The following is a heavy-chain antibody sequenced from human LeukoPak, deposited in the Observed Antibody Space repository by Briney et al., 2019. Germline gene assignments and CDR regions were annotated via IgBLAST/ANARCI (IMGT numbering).Heavy chain of an antibody. V-gene: IGHV4-4*07. CDR1: GGSMNQYY. Sequence: SETPSLTCTVSGGSMNQYYWSWIRQPAGKGLEWIGRIYSTGTTYYKPSLKSRVTMSVDTSHNQFFLKLNSVTAADTAVYYCAREARSGYEGFWSDPWGQGTVVTVSS. CDR3: AREARSGYEGFWSDP. CDR2: IYSTGTT. D-gene: IGHD5-12*01. J-gene: IGHJ5*02.